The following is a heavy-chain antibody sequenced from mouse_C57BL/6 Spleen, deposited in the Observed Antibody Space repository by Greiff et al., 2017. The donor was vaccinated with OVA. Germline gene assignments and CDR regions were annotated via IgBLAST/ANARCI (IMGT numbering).Heavy chain of an antibody. CDR3: VRRGNWGFAY. V-gene: IGHV10-1*01. Sequence: EVHLVESGGGLVQPKGSLKLSCAASGFSFNTYAMNWVRQAPGKGLEWVARIRSKSNNYATYYADSVKDRFTISRDDSESMLYLQMNNLKTEDTAMYYCVRRGNWGFAYWGQGTLVTVSA. CDR1: GFSFNTYA. D-gene: IGHD4-1*01. J-gene: IGHJ3*01. CDR2: IRSKSNNYAT.